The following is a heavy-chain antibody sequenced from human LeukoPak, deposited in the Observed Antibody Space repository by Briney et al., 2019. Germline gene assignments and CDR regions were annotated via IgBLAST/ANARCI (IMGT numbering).Heavy chain of an antibody. D-gene: IGHD3-22*01. V-gene: IGHV3-30*03. CDR3: AANYYDSSGYSGGFDY. CDR2: ISYDGSNK. CDR1: AFTFSNYW. J-gene: IGHJ4*02. Sequence: GGSLRLSCAASAFTFSNYWMSWVRQAPGKGLEWVAVISYDGSNKYYADSVKGRFTISRDNSKNTLYLQMNSLRAEDTAVYYCAANYYDSSGYSGGFDYWGQGTLVTVSS.